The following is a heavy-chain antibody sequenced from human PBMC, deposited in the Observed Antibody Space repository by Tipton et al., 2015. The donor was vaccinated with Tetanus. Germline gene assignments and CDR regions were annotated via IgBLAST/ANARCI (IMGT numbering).Heavy chain of an antibody. V-gene: IGHV4-61*08. CDR1: GGSIRSGDHQ. CDR2: IYYTGST. D-gene: IGHD2-21*01. Sequence: TLSLTCTVSGGSIRSGDHQWSWIRQPPGKGLEWIGYIYYTGSTNYNPSLKSGVTISLDTSKNQFSLKLTSVSAADTAVYYCARLTGHSMDVVDYYYFGMDVWGQGTKVTVSS. J-gene: IGHJ6*02. CDR3: ARLTGHSMDVVDYYYFGMDV.